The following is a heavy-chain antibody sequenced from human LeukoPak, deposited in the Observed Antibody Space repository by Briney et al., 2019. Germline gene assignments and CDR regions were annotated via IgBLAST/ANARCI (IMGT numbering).Heavy chain of an antibody. CDR3: AKVYGGYISHYYMDV. Sequence: GGTLRLSCAASGFTFSTYAMTWVRQAPGKGLEWVSTISGSGDNTYYADSVKGRYTISRDNSNNTLYLQINSLRAEDTAVYYCAKVYGGYISHYYMDVWGKGTTVTVSS. CDR2: ISGSGDNT. V-gene: IGHV3-23*01. J-gene: IGHJ6*03. D-gene: IGHD5-12*01. CDR1: GFTFSTYA.